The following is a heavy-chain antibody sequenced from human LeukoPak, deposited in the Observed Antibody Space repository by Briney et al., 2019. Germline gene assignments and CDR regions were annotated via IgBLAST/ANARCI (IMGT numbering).Heavy chain of an antibody. J-gene: IGHJ4*02. Sequence: GGSLRLSCAASGFTFTSYSMSWVRQAPGKGLEWVSGTSDRGDYTYYADSVKGRFTTSRDNSKNTLYLQMNSLRAEDTALYFCAKKAQYNGNYPLDYWGQGTLVTVSS. V-gene: IGHV3-23*01. CDR3: AKKAQYNGNYPLDY. CDR1: GFTFTSYS. CDR2: TSDRGDYT. D-gene: IGHD1-26*01.